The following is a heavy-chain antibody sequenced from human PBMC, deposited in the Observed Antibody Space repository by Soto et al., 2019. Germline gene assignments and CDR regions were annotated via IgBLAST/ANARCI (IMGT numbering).Heavy chain of an antibody. V-gene: IGHV1-69*08. CDR2: IIPSVGIT. CDR3: GRDQYCETDTCFGYGDV. J-gene: IGHJ6*04. Sequence: QVRLVQSGAEVKKPGSSVKVSCQASGDTFRTHTITWVRQAPGQGPEWVGRIIPSVGITTYAKKVPGRVTITADKVTSTAYLEVRDLRFEDTAIYYCGRDQYCETDTCFGYGDVWCGGTSVTVSS. CDR1: GDTFRTHT. D-gene: IGHD3-22*01.